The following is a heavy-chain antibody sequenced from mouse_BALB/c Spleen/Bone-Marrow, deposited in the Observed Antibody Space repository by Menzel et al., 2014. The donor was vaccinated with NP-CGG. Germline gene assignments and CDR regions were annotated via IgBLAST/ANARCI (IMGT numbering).Heavy chain of an antibody. D-gene: IGHD2-5*01. V-gene: IGHV1-5*01. CDR3: TCIVKEDFAY. CDR1: GYSFTSYW. Sequence: EVQLQQSGTVLARPGASVKMSCKASGYSFTSYWMHWVKQRPGQGLEWIGAFYPGNSDTTYNQKFKGKAKLTAVTSASTAYMEISSLTNEDSAVYYGTCIVKEDFAYWGEGTLVIVSA. CDR2: FYPGNSDT. J-gene: IGHJ3*01.